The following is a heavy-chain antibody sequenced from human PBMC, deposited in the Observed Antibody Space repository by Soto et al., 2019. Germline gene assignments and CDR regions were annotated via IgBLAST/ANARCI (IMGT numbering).Heavy chain of an antibody. J-gene: IGHJ3*02. D-gene: IGHD2-15*01. V-gene: IGHV3-48*02. CDR2: ISSSSSTI. CDR1: GFTFSSYS. Sequence: PGGSLRLSCAASGFTFSSYSMNWDRQAPGKGLEWVSYISSSSSTIYYADSVEGRFTISRDNAKNSLYLQMNSLGDEDTAVYYCARDLRVVVVAATRAFDIWGQGTVVTVSS. CDR3: ARDLRVVVVAATRAFDI.